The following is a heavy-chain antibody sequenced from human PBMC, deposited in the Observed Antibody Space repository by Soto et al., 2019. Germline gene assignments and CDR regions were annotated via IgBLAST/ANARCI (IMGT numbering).Heavy chain of an antibody. CDR3: ARDSTVTTLLDY. V-gene: IGHV1-3*01. CDR1: GYTFTSYA. Sequence: SVKVSCKASGYTFTSYAMHWVRQAPGQRLEWMGWINAGNGNTKYSQKFQGRVTITRDTSASTAYMELSSLRSEDTAVYYCARDSTVTTLLDYWGQGTLVTVSS. J-gene: IGHJ4*02. CDR2: INAGNGNT. D-gene: IGHD4-17*01.